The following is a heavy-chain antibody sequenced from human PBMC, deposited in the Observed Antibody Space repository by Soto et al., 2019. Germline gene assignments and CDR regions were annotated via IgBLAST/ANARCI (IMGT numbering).Heavy chain of an antibody. D-gene: IGHD2-15*01. CDR1: GFTFSSYG. J-gene: IGHJ4*02. CDR2: IWYDGSNK. CDR3: ARDGYCSGGSCYSVPVFDY. Sequence: QVQLVESGGGVVQPGRSLRLSCAASGFTFSSYGMHWVRQAPGKGLEWVAVIWYDGSNKYYADSVKGRFTISRDNSMNALYLQMNSLRAEDTAVYYCARDGYCSGGSCYSVPVFDYWGQGTLVTVSS. V-gene: IGHV3-33*01.